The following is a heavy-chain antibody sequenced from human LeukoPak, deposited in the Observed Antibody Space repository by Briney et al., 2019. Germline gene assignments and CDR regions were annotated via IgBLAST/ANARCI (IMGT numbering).Heavy chain of an antibody. D-gene: IGHD3-10*01. CDR2: IYYSGST. Sequence: SETLSLTCTVSGGSISSYYWSWIRQPPGKGLEWIGYIYYSGSTNYNPSLKSRVTISVDTSKNQFSLKLSSVTAADTAVYYCARGVTMVRGVIYYYYYMDVWGKGTTVTISS. J-gene: IGHJ6*03. CDR1: GGSISSYY. CDR3: ARGVTMVRGVIYYYYYMDV. V-gene: IGHV4-59*08.